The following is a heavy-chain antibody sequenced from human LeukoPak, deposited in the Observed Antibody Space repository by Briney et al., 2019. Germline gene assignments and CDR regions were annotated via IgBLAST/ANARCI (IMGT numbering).Heavy chain of an antibody. D-gene: IGHD2-21*02. J-gene: IGHJ5*02. CDR2: MYADGSVT. CDR1: GFFLTSYA. Sequence: GGSLRLSCVGSGFFLTSYATSWVRLTPGKGLQWVAGMYADGSVTQYEDAVKGRFTISRDTSKNTLYVQMNSLRDDDTALYYCVKDMTYGDGKWEFDLWGQGTPVTVSS. V-gene: IGHV3-23*03. CDR3: VKDMTYGDGKWEFDL.